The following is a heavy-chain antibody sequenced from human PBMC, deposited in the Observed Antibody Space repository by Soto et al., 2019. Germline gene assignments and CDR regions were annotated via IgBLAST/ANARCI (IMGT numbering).Heavy chain of an antibody. V-gene: IGHV3-7*04. CDR2: IKQDGSEK. D-gene: IGHD6-19*01. J-gene: IGHJ3*02. Sequence: EVQLVESGGGLVQPGGSLRLSCAASGFTFSSYWMSWVRQAPGKGLEWVANIKQDGSEKYYVDSVKGRFTISRDNAKNSLYLQMNSLRAEDTAVYYCGRGGSGWTDAFDIWGQGTMVTVSS. CDR3: GRGGSGWTDAFDI. CDR1: GFTFSSYW.